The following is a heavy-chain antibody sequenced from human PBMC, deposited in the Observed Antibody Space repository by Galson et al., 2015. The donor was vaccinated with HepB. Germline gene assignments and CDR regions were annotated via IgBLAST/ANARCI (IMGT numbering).Heavy chain of an antibody. J-gene: IGHJ6*02. V-gene: IGHV3-23*01. CDR2: ISAGGDTT. CDR1: GFRFNIYD. Sequence: SLRLSCAASGFRFNIYDMRWVRQAPGKGLEWVSSISAGGDTTYYADSVKGRFTISRDNAKKMLSLRTNSLRAEDTAVYYCAKGDVWGSAARNYGMDVWGQGTTVTVSS. CDR3: AKGDVWGSAARNYGMDV. D-gene: IGHD3-16*01.